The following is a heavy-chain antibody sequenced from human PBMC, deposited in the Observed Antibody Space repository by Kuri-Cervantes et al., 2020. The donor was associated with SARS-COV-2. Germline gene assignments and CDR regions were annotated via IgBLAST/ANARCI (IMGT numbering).Heavy chain of an antibody. CDR2: ISGSGGST. Sequence: GGSLRLSCAASGFTFSSYAMSWVRQAPGKGLEWVSAISGSGGSTYYADSVKGRFTISRDNSKNTLYLQMNSMRAEDTAVYYCAKDRHQLLSNWFDPWGQGTLVTVSS. CDR1: GFTFSSYA. D-gene: IGHD2-2*01. J-gene: IGHJ5*02. CDR3: AKDRHQLLSNWFDP. V-gene: IGHV3-23*01.